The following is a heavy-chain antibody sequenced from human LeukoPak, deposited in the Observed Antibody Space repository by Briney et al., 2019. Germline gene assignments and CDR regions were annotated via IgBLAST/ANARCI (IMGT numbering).Heavy chain of an antibody. V-gene: IGHV4-59*08. CDR2: IYYSEST. J-gene: IGHJ3*02. D-gene: IGHD4-17*01. CDR3: ARHYADYADPYTFDI. CDR1: GRSISSYY. Sequence: SETLSLTCTVSGRSISSYYWSWLRQPPGNALEEIGYIYYSESTDYTPPLKSRLPISVDTSKNQFSLTLSSVTAADTVVYYCARHYADYADPYTFDIWGQGTMVTVSS.